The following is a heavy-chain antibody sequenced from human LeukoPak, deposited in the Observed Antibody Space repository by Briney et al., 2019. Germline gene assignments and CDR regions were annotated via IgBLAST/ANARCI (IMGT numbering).Heavy chain of an antibody. CDR1: GGSSSGYY. J-gene: IGHJ1*01. CDR3: ARGAPYYYGSGSYTRYFQH. Sequence: SETLSLTCAVYGGSSSGYYWSWIRQPPGKGLEWIGEINDSGSTNYNPSLKSRVTISVDTSKNQFSLKLSSVTAADTAVYYCARGAPYYYGSGSYTRYFQHWGQGTLVTVSS. D-gene: IGHD3-10*01. V-gene: IGHV4-34*01. CDR2: INDSGST.